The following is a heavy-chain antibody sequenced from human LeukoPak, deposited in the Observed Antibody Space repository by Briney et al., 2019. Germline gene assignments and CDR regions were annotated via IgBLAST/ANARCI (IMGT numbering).Heavy chain of an antibody. CDR1: GGSISSYY. Sequence: SETLSLTCTVSGGSISSYYWSWIRQPPGKGLEWIGYICDSGSTNYNPSLKSRVTISVDTSKNQFSLKLSSVTAADTAVYYCARHGWVRTRELPPQLDYWGQGTLVTVSS. D-gene: IGHD1-26*01. V-gene: IGHV4-59*08. CDR3: ARHGWVRTRELPPQLDY. CDR2: ICDSGST. J-gene: IGHJ4*02.